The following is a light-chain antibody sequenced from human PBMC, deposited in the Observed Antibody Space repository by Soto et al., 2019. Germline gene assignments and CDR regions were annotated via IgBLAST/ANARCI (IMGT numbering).Light chain of an antibody. CDR2: DAS. V-gene: IGKV3-11*01. J-gene: IGKJ3*01. CDR1: QSVRSS. CDR3: QQRSNWPPEVT. Sequence: EIVLTQSPDTLSLSPGERATLSCRASQSVRSSLAWYQQKPGQAPRLLIYDASNRATGIPARFSGSGSGTDFTLTISSLEPEDFAVYYCQQRSNWPPEVTFGPRTKVDIK.